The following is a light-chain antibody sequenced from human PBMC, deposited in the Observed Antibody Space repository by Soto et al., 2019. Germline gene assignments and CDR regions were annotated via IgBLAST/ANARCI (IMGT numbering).Light chain of an antibody. CDR2: DAS. CDR1: QSVGSY. V-gene: IGKV3-11*01. J-gene: IGKJ4*01. Sequence: ETVLTQSPGTLSLSPGERATLSCRASQSVGSYLAWYQQKPGQAPRLLIYDASNRATGIPARFSGSGSGTDFSLTISSLEPEDFAVYYCQQRSNWPPLTFGGGTKVEIK. CDR3: QQRSNWPPLT.